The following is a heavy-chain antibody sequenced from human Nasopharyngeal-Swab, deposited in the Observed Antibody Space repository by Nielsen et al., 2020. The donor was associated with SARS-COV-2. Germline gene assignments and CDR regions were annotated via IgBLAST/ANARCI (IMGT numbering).Heavy chain of an antibody. V-gene: IGHV3-64D*06. D-gene: IGHD1-26*01. CDR2: VTSNGGST. J-gene: IGHJ4*02. CDR1: GFTFISYA. CDR3: VKGGRGSGNYYQVDY. Sequence: GESLKISCSASGFTFISYAMHWVRQAPGKGLEYVSAVTSNGGSTYYADSVKGRFTISRDNSKNTLYLQMSSLTLEDTAVYYCVKGGRGSGNYYQVDYWGQGTLVTVSS.